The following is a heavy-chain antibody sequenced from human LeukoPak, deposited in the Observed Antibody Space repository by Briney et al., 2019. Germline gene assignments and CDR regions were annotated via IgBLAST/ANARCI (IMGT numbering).Heavy chain of an antibody. CDR1: GFTFSSAW. J-gene: IGHJ1*01. CDR2: TNTDGSST. CDR3: YGANAEH. D-gene: IGHD4-23*01. Sequence: PGGSLRLSCAASGFTFSSAWVSWVRQAPGKGLVWVSGTNTDGSSTMYADSVKGRFTVARDNAKNTLYLQMNSLRAEDTAVYYCYGANAEHWGQGTLVTVSS. V-gene: IGHV3-74*03.